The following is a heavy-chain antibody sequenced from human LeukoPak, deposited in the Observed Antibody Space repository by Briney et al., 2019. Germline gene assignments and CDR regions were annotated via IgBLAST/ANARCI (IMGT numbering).Heavy chain of an antibody. D-gene: IGHD3-10*01. CDR2: IWYDGSNK. CDR1: GFTFSSYG. CDR3: ARDRITMVRGTTYGMDV. V-gene: IGHV3-33*01. J-gene: IGHJ6*02. Sequence: GGSLRLSCAASGFTFSSYGMHWVRQAPGKGLEWVAVIWYDGSNKYYADSVKGRFTISRDNSKNTLYLQMNSLRAEDTAVYYCARDRITMVRGTTYGMDVWGQGTTVTVSS.